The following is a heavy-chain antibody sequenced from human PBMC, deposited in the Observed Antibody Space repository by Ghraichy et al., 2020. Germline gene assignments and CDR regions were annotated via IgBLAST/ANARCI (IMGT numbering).Heavy chain of an antibody. Sequence: SQTLSLTCAVSGYSISSGYYWAWMRQPPGKGLEWIVTINHIGTTYYNPSLKSRITISVDTSENQFSLRLSSVTTADTAVYYCVRYSGYGYYFDYWGQGTLVTVSS. CDR1: GYSISSGYY. CDR2: INHIGTT. D-gene: IGHD5-12*01. V-gene: IGHV4-38-2*01. CDR3: VRYSGYGYYFDY. J-gene: IGHJ4*02.